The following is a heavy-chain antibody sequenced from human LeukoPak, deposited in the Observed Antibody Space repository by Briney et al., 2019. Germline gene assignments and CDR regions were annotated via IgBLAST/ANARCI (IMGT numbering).Heavy chain of an antibody. CDR1: GYTFTRYY. CDR3: ARVDWNPADYGMDV. D-gene: IGHD3/OR15-3a*01. V-gene: IGHV1-2*06. J-gene: IGHJ6*02. CDR2: INPNSGGT. Sequence: ASVKVSCKASGYTFTRYYMHWVRQAPGQGREWMGRINPNSGGTNYAQKFQGRVTMTRDTSISTAYMELSRLRSDDTAVYSCARVDWNPADYGMDVWGQGTTVTVSS.